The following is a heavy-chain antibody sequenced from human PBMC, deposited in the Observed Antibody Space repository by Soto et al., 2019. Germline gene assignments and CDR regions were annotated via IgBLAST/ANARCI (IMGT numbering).Heavy chain of an antibody. J-gene: IGHJ4*02. CDR1: GGSISSGGYY. D-gene: IGHD3-16*02. Sequence: QVQLQESGPGLVKPSQTLSLTCTVSGGSISSGGYYWSWIRQHPGKGLEWIGYIYYSGSTYYNPSPQSRVTISVDTSKNQFSLKLSSVTAADTAVYYCARARGGMITFGGVIVPPAGFDYWGQGTLVTVSS. V-gene: IGHV4-31*03. CDR2: IYYSGST. CDR3: ARARGGMITFGGVIVPPAGFDY.